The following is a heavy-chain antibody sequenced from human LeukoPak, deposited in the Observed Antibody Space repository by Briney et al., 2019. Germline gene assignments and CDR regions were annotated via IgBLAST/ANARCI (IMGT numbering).Heavy chain of an antibody. CDR2: IWYVGSNK. D-gene: IGHD3-9*01. V-gene: IGHV3-33*01. Sequence: GGSLRLSCAASGFTFSSYGMHWVRQAPGKGLEWVAVIWYVGSNKYYADSVKGRFTISRDNSKNTLYLQMNSLRAEDTAVYYCARGKDILTGYYLFDYWGQGTLVTVSS. CDR1: GFTFSSYG. J-gene: IGHJ4*02. CDR3: ARGKDILTGYYLFDY.